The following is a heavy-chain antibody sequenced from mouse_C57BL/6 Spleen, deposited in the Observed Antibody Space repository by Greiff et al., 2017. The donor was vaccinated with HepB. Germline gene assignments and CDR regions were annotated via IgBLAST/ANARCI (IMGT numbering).Heavy chain of an antibody. CDR2: INPGSGGT. D-gene: IGHD1-1*01. J-gene: IGHJ3*01. CDR3: ARSSTTVPFAY. V-gene: IGHV1-54*01. Sequence: VQLQQSGAELVRPGTSVKVSCKASGYAFTNYLIEWVKQRPGQGLEWIGVINPGSGGTNYNEKFKGKATLTADKSSSTAYMQLSSLTSEDSAVYVGARSSTTVPFAYWGQGTLVTVSA. CDR1: GYAFTNYL.